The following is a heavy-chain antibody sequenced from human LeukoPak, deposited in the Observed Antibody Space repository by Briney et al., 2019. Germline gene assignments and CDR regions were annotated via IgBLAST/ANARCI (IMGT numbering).Heavy chain of an antibody. Sequence: GGSLRLSCAASGITLSVYWMSWVRQAPGKGLEWVANIKQDESEKYYRDSVQGRFTISRDNAKNSLYLQMNSLRAEDTAVYYCARSGSGYFDYWGQGSLVTVSS. V-gene: IGHV3-7*01. J-gene: IGHJ4*02. CDR1: GITLSVYW. CDR3: ARSGSGYFDY. CDR2: IKQDESEK.